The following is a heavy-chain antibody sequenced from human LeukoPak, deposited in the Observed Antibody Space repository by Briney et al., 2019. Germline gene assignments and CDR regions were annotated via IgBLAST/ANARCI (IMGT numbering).Heavy chain of an antibody. J-gene: IGHJ3*02. CDR3: ARQDSGSYLNPLHI. V-gene: IGHV4-59*08. CDR1: GGSISSYY. D-gene: IGHD1-26*01. CDR2: IYYTGST. Sequence: PSETLSLTCTVSGGSISSYYWSWVRQPPGKGLECIGYIYYTGSTNYNPSLKSRVTTSVDTSKNQFSLKLSSVTAADTAVYYCARQDSGSYLNPLHIWGQGTMVTVSS.